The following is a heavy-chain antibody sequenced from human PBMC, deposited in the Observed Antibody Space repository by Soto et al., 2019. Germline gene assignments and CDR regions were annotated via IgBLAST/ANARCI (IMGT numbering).Heavy chain of an antibody. CDR2: IYWVDDK. Sequence: TLSLTCTVSGGSTSSYYWSWIRQPPGKGLEWLALIYWVDDKRYSPSLKSRLTITKDTSKNQVVLTMTNMDPVDKATFSCAHYCGGDCSSFDPWGQGTLVTVSS. V-gene: IGHV2-5*08. CDR3: AHYCGGDCSSFDP. CDR1: GGSTSSYY. D-gene: IGHD2-21*02. J-gene: IGHJ5*02.